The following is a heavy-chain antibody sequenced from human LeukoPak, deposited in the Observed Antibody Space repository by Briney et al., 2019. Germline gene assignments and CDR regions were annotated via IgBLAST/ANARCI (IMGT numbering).Heavy chain of an antibody. J-gene: IGHJ6*03. CDR1: GFTFSGSA. D-gene: IGHD3-3*01. V-gene: IGHV3-73*01. CDR3: SRSSSRNFGVVIKSYYYYMDV. Sequence: GGSLRLSCAASGFTFSGSAIHWVRQASGKGLEWVGRNRSKANYVESVKGRFTISRDDSKNTAYLQMNSLKTEDTAVYYCSRSSSRNFGVVIKSYYYYMDVWGKGTTVTVSS. CDR2: NRSKAN.